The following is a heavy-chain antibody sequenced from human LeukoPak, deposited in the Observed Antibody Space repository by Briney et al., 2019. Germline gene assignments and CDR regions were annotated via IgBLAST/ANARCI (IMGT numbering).Heavy chain of an antibody. CDR1: RGSFSGYY. Sequence: SETLSLTCAVYRGSFSGYYWSWIRQPPGKGLEWIGEINHSGSTNYNPSLKSRVTISVDTSKNQFSLKLSSVTAADTAVYYCARVRGVIIEVGAFDIWGQGTMVTVSS. J-gene: IGHJ3*02. CDR3: ARVRGVIIEVGAFDI. D-gene: IGHD3-10*01. CDR2: INHSGST. V-gene: IGHV4-34*01.